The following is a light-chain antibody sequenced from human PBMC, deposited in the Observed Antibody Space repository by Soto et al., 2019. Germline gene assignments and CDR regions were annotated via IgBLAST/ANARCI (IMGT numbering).Light chain of an antibody. CDR3: SSDAGSTVG. CDR2: EVS. CDR1: SSDVGGYNY. V-gene: IGLV2-8*01. Sequence: QSALTQPPSASGSPGQSVTISCTGTSSDVGGYNYVSWYQQHPGKAPKLMIYEVSKRPSGVPDRSSGSKSGNTASLTVSGLKSEDEADYYCSSDAGSTVGFGGGTKLTVL. J-gene: IGLJ2*01.